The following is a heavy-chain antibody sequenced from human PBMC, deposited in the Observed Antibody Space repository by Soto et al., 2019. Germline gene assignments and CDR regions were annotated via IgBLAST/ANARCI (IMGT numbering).Heavy chain of an antibody. Sequence: DVQLLESGGGLVQPEGSLRLSCAASGFTFSSYAMGWVRQGPGKGLEWVAVVSIGGSTHYADSVWGRFTISRDNSKNTLSLQMNSLTAEDTAVYFCAKRRGAGGHIDYCGQGALVTVSS. CDR1: GFTFSSYA. V-gene: IGHV3-23*01. CDR3: AKRRGAGGHIDY. CDR2: VSIGGST. J-gene: IGHJ4*02. D-gene: IGHD2-15*01.